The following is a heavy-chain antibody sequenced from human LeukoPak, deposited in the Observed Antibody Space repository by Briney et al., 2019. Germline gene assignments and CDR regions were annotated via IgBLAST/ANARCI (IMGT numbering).Heavy chain of an antibody. J-gene: IGHJ4*02. Sequence: SETLSLTCAVYGGSFSGSYWTWIRQPPGKGLNWIGEINHSGSTNYNPSLKSRVTISVDTSKNQFSLKLSSVTAADTAVYYCARGRYLTTGGGAAAGFLDYWGQGTLVTVSS. CDR2: INHSGST. CDR3: ARGRYLTTGGGAAAGFLDY. V-gene: IGHV4-34*01. CDR1: GGSFSGSY. D-gene: IGHD6-13*01.